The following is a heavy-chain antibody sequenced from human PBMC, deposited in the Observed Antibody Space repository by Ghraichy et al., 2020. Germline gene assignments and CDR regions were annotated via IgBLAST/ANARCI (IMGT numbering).Heavy chain of an antibody. D-gene: IGHD6-13*01. CDR3: ATQYRTGAIGMEYFQH. V-gene: IGHV3-30*03. CDR2: ISYDGSNK. CDR1: GFNFGSYG. Sequence: GGSLRLSCAASGFNFGSYGMHWVRQAPGKGLEWVALISYDGSNKYYADSVKGRFTISRDNSKNTLYLQMNSLRAEDTAVYYCATQYRTGAIGMEYFQHLGHDARFVVSS. J-gene: IGHJ1*01.